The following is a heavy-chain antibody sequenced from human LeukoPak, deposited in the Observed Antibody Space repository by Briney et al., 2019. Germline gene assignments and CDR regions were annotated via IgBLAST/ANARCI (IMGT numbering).Heavy chain of an antibody. CDR3: ARRGGSGRAFDY. CDR2: IYYTGST. D-gene: IGHD1-26*01. CDR1: GASFSGGTYY. V-gene: IGHV4-39*01. Sequence: SETLSLTCSVSGASFSGGTYYWGWIRQPPGKGLEWIGSIYYTGSTYDNPSLKGRITISVDTSKNQFSLKLSSVTAADTAVYYCARRGGSGRAFDYWGQGTLVTVSS. J-gene: IGHJ4*02.